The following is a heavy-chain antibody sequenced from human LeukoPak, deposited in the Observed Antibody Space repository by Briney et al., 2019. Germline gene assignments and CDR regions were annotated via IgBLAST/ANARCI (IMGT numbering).Heavy chain of an antibody. CDR2: ISYDGSNK. CDR1: GFTFSSYA. V-gene: IGHV3-30-3*01. Sequence: GRSLRLSCAASGFTFSSYAMHWVRQAPGKGLEWVAVISYDGSNKYYADSVKGRFTISRDNSKNTLYLQMNSLRAEDTAVYYCASGVVVVAATGYWGQGTLVTVSS. CDR3: ASGVVVVAATGY. D-gene: IGHD2-15*01. J-gene: IGHJ4*02.